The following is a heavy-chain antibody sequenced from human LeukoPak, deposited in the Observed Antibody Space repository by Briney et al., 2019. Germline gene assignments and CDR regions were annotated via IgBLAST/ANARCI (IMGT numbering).Heavy chain of an antibody. J-gene: IGHJ5*02. Sequence: ASVKVSCKASGYTFTSYGISWVRQAPGQGLEWMGWISAYNGNTNYAQKLQGRVTMTTDTSTSTAYMELRSLRSDDTAVYYCARSHLPITMVWEYPNWFDPWGQGTLVTVSS. D-gene: IGHD3-10*01. V-gene: IGHV1-18*01. CDR3: ARSHLPITMVWEYPNWFDP. CDR1: GYTFTSYG. CDR2: ISAYNGNT.